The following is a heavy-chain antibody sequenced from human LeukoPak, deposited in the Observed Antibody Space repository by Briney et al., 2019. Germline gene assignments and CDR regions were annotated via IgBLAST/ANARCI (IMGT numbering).Heavy chain of an antibody. Sequence: PGGSLRLSCAASGFTFSSYAMSWVRQAPGKGLEWVSAISGSGGSTYYADSVKGRFTISRDNSKNTLYLQMNSLRAEDTAVYYCAKGGYCSGGSCYTSYYYYGMVVWGQGTTVTVSS. D-gene: IGHD2-15*01. CDR3: AKGGYCSGGSCYTSYYYYGMVV. CDR2: ISGSGGST. J-gene: IGHJ6*02. V-gene: IGHV3-23*01. CDR1: GFTFSSYA.